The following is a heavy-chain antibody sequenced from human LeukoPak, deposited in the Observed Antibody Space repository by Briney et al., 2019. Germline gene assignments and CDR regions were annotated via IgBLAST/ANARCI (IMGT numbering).Heavy chain of an antibody. CDR2: ISYSGST. V-gene: IGHV4-39*01. CDR1: GVSISSNSQY. J-gene: IGHJ4*02. D-gene: IGHD5/OR15-5a*01. CDR3: ARNPGTSTLDY. Sequence: PSETLSLTCTVSGVSISSNSQYWAWIRQAPGKGLEWLGTISYSGSTHYNPSLKSRVTISLDTTKNQFSLKLSSMTAADTAVYYCARNPGTSTLDYWGQGTLVTVSS.